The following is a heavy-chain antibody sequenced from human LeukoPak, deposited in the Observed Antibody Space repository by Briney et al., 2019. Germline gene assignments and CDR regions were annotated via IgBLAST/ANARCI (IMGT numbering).Heavy chain of an antibody. V-gene: IGHV3-48*04. CDR1: GFTFSSYS. D-gene: IGHD2-2*02. J-gene: IGHJ5*02. Sequence: GGSLRLSCAASGFTFSSYSMNWVRQAPGKGLEWVSYISSSSSTIYYADSVKGRITISRDNAKNSLYLQMNSLRAEDTAVYYCYCSSSSCYIAWGQGTLVTVSP. CDR2: ISSSSSTI. CDR3: YCSSSSCYIA.